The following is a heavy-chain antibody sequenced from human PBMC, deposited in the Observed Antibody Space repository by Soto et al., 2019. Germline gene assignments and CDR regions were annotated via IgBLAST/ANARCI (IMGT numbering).Heavy chain of an antibody. Sequence: ASVKVSCKVSGYFLTALSIHWVRQAPGKGLEWMGGFDREDGETIYAQKFQGRVTMTEDTSTDSAYMELSSLTSEDTAIYYCAHGEGIVKSIVYFDSRGQGTLVTVS. CDR3: AHGEGIVKSIVYFDS. J-gene: IGHJ4*02. V-gene: IGHV1-24*01. CDR2: FDREDGET. D-gene: IGHD1-26*01. CDR1: GYFLTALS.